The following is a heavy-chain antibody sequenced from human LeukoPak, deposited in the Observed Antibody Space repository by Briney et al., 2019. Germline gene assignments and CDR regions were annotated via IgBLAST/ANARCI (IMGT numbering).Heavy chain of an antibody. V-gene: IGHV3-7*01. D-gene: IGHD6-13*01. J-gene: IGHJ4*02. CDR1: GFTFSRYW. CDR2: IKVDGSEK. Sequence: GGSLRLSCAASGFTFSRYWMTWVRQAPGKGLEWVANIKVDGSEKYYVDAVKGRFTISRDNAKNSLYLQMNSLRAEDTAVYYCARDAAGPFDYWGQGTLVTVSS. CDR3: ARDAAGPFDY.